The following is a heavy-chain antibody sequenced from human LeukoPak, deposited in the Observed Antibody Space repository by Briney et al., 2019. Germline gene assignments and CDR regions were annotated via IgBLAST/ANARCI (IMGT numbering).Heavy chain of an antibody. D-gene: IGHD1-26*01. CDR2: IKQDGSEK. CDR1: GFTFSSYW. V-gene: IGHV3-7*01. CDR3: ARRRYSGSSQHFDY. J-gene: IGHJ4*02. Sequence: WGSLRLSCAASGFTFSSYWMSRVGQAPGKGLEWVANIKQDGSEKYYVDSVKGRFTISRDNAKNSLYLQMNSLRAEDTAVYYCARRRYSGSSQHFDYWGQGTLVTVSS.